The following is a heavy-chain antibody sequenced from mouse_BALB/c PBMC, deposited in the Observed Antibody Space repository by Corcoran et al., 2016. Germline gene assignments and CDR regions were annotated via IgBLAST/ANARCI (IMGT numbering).Heavy chain of an antibody. D-gene: IGHD4-1*01. J-gene: IGHJ3*01. CDR2: ITPNNGGS. V-gene: IGHV1-18*01. Sequence: EVLLQQSGPELVKPGASVKKPCKASGYTFAAYNMDWVKRRHGKSLEWIGDITPNNGGSFYNQKFKGKATLTVDKSSTTAYMELRSLTSEDTAVYYCARRVTGTGFAYWGQGTLVTVSA. CDR1: GYTFAAYN. CDR3: ARRVTGTGFAY.